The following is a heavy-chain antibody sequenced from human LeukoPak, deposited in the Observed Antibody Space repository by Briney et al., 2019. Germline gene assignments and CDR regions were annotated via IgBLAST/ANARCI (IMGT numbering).Heavy chain of an antibody. V-gene: IGHV1-8*01. D-gene: IGHD4-17*01. CDR2: MNPNSGNT. CDR1: GHTFTSYD. CDR3: ARGWGGLTTSFVYGMDV. J-gene: IGHJ6*02. Sequence: GASVKVSCKASGHTFTSYDINWVRQATGQGLEWMGWMNPNSGNTGYAQKFQGRVTMTRNTSISTAYMELSSLRSEDTAVYYCARGWGGLTTSFVYGMDVWGQGTTVTVSS.